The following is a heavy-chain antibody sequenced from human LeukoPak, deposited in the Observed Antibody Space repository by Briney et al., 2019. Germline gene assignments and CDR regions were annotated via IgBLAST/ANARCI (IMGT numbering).Heavy chain of an antibody. D-gene: IGHD1-26*01. CDR2: IYPGDSDT. V-gene: IGHV5-51*01. J-gene: IGHJ4*02. Sequence: GGSLRLSCAASGFTFSSHWIGWVRQMPGKGLEWMGIIYPGDSDTRYSPSFQGQVTISADKSISTAYLQWNSLKASDTAIYYCARQVGATLYFDYWGQGTLVTVSS. CDR1: GFTFSSHW. CDR3: ARQVGATLYFDY.